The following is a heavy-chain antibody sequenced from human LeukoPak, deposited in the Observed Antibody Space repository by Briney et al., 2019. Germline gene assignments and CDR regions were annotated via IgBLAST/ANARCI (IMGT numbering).Heavy chain of an antibody. J-gene: IGHJ4*02. D-gene: IGHD2/OR15-2a*01. CDR3: AKDRVQIATYYFDI. CDR1: GFPFSSYA. CDR2: ISYDGRDS. V-gene: IGHV3-30*04. Sequence: GGSLTLSCAASGFPFSSYAIHWVRQAPGKGLEWVAVISYDGRDSHHADSVKGRFTISRDNSKNTLYLQMNSLRPEDTAVYFCAKDRVQIATYYFDIWGQGTLVTVSS.